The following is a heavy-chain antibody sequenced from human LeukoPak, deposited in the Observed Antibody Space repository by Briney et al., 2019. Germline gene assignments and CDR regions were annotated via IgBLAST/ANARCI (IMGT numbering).Heavy chain of an antibody. D-gene: IGHD3-10*01. CDR3: TSPGTLTLYYYYYYMDV. Sequence: GGSLKLSCAASGFPFSGSAMHWVRQASGKGLEWVGRNRSKANSYATAYAASVKGRFTISRDDSKNTAYLQMNSLKTEDTAVYYCTSPGTLTLYYYYYYMDVWGKGTTVTVSS. CDR1: GFPFSGSA. V-gene: IGHV3-73*01. CDR2: NRSKANSYAT. J-gene: IGHJ6*03.